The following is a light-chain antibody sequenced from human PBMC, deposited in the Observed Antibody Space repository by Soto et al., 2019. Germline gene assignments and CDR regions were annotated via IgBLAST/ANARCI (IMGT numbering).Light chain of an antibody. CDR2: VVS. V-gene: IGKV1-39*01. Sequence: DLQLTQSPSSLSASVGDRVTITCRASQTISRNLHWYQQKPGEAPKLLMYVVSSLQGGVPSRFSGSESATDYTLTISSLQPDDFATYYCQQSYSIPYTFGQGTKLEIK. J-gene: IGKJ2*01. CDR1: QTISRN. CDR3: QQSYSIPYT.